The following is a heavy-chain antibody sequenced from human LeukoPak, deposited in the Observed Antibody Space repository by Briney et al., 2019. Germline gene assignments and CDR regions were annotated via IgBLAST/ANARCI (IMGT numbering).Heavy chain of an antibody. CDR1: GFTFSSYG. CDR3: AKGPGSYLDY. Sequence: GGSLRLSCAASGFTFSSYGMHWVRQAPGKGLEWVAVIWYDGSNKYYADSVKGRFTIYRDNSKNTLYLQMNSLRAEDTAVYYCAKGPGSYLDYWGQGTLVTVSS. CDR2: IWYDGSNK. J-gene: IGHJ4*02. V-gene: IGHV3-33*06. D-gene: IGHD2-15*01.